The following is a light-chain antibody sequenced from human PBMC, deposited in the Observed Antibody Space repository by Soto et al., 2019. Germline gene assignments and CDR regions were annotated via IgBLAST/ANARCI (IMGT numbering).Light chain of an antibody. CDR1: QSISSD. J-gene: IGKJ4*02. CDR3: QQGHGPRLS. V-gene: IGKV1-39*01. CDR2: VAS. Sequence: YRASQSISSDLNWYQQKAGKAPKLLIYVASSLQIGVPSRFSGSLSGTECNLTIISLQADHFETYYCQQGHGPRLSCGVGTQVEIK.